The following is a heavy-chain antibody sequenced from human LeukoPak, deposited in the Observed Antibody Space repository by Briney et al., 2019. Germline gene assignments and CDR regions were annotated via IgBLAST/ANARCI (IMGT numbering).Heavy chain of an antibody. CDR2: IYYSGST. J-gene: IGHJ2*01. D-gene: IGHD3-22*01. V-gene: IGHV4-30-4*01. CDR1: GGSISSGDYY. CDR3: ARAPYYYDSSGYYRWWYFDL. Sequence: SETLPLTCTVSGGSISSGDYYWSWIRQPPGKGLEWIGYIYYSGSTYYNPSPKSRVTISVDTSKNQFSLKLSSVTAADTAVYYCARAPYYYDSSGYYRWWYFDLWGRGTLVTVSS.